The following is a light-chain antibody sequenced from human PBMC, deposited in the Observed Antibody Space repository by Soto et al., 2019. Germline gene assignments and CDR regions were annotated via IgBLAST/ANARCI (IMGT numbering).Light chain of an antibody. Sequence: QSALTQPASVSGSPGPSITISCTGTSSDVGAYNYVSWYQQHPGKVPKLMIYEVSNRPSGVSHRFSGSKSGNTASLTISGLQPEDEADYYCSSYTGSRTLVFGTGTKLTVL. J-gene: IGLJ1*01. CDR3: SSYTGSRTLV. CDR2: EVS. V-gene: IGLV2-14*01. CDR1: SSDVGAYNY.